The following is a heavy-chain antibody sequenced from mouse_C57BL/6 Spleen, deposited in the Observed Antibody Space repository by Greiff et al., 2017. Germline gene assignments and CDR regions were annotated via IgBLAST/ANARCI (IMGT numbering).Heavy chain of an antibody. J-gene: IGHJ3*01. CDR2: FYPRDGST. V-gene: IGHV1-85*01. Sequence: LVESGPELVKPGASVKLSCKASGYTFTSYDINWVKQRPGQGLEWIGWFYPRDGSTKYNEKFKGKATLTVDTSSSTAYMELHSLTSEDSAVYFCAREDYDYDGFAYWGQGTLVTVSA. D-gene: IGHD2-4*01. CDR1: GYTFTSYD. CDR3: AREDYDYDGFAY.